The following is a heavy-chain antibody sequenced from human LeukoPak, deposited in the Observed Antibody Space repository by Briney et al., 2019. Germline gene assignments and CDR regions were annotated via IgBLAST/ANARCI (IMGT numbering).Heavy chain of an antibody. V-gene: IGHV3-48*03. CDR3: ARDTVNGPFVISLDY. CDR1: GFSFSSSQ. Sequence: GGSLRLSCAASGFSFSSSQVNWVRQAPGKGPEWVSHISSGGNTEYYADSVRGRFTMSRDNAKNLVYLQMNSLRDEDTAVYYCARDTVNGPFVISLDYWGQGALVTVSS. CDR2: ISSGGNTE. D-gene: IGHD2-8*01. J-gene: IGHJ4*02.